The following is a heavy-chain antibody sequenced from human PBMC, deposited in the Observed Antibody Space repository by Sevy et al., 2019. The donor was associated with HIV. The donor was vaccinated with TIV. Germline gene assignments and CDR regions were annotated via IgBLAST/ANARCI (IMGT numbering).Heavy chain of an antibody. D-gene: IGHD2-15*01. V-gene: IGHV5-51*01. CDR2: IYPVDSNT. Sequence: GESLKISCKGSGYSFTNYWIAWVRQMPGKGLEWMGIIYPVDSNTRFSPSFEGQVSISADKAINTAYLQWRSLKASDTATYYCATGCSDGSCYSAFDYWGQGTLVTVSS. CDR3: ATGCSDGSCYSAFDY. J-gene: IGHJ4*02. CDR1: GYSFTNYW.